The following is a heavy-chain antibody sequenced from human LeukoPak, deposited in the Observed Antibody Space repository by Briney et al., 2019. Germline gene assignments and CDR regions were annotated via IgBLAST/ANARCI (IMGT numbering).Heavy chain of an antibody. Sequence: GRSLRLSCAASGFTFSSYGMHWVRQAPGKGLEWVAVIWYDGSNKYYADSVKGRFTISRDNSKNTLYLQMNSLRAEDTAVYYCARERDIAVAGFFGYWGQGTLVAVSS. V-gene: IGHV3-33*08. CDR3: ARERDIAVAGFFGY. D-gene: IGHD6-19*01. J-gene: IGHJ4*02. CDR2: IWYDGSNK. CDR1: GFTFSSYG.